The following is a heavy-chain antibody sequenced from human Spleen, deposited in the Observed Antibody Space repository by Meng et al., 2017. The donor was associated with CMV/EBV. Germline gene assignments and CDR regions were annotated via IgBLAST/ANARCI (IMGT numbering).Heavy chain of an antibody. V-gene: IGHV1-18*01. J-gene: IGHJ5*01. CDR3: SRAEVFYGEFDS. D-gene: IGHD4-17*01. CDR1: GYTYTSYG. CDR2: ISAYNGNT. Sequence: QLQLGRVWTHGKKPGASWKVSCKAFGYTYTSYGSSGVRQAPGQVLECMEWISAYNGNTNYAQKLQCRVTMTTDTSTSTAYMELRSLTFDYTALYYCSRAEVFYGEFDSWGQGTLVTVSS.